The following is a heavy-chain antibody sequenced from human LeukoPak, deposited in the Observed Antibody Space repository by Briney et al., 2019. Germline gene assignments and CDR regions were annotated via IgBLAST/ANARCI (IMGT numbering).Heavy chain of an antibody. D-gene: IGHD6-19*01. CDR3: ARGGYSGGWLHNWFDP. CDR1: GFTFSSYW. J-gene: IGHJ5*02. CDR2: INSDGSST. V-gene: IGHV3-74*01. Sequence: GGSLRLSCAASGFTFSSYWMHWVRQAPGKGLVWVSRINSDGSSTSYADSVKGRFTISRDNAKNTLYLQMNSLRAEDTAVYYCARGGYSGGWLHNWFDPWGQGTLVTVSS.